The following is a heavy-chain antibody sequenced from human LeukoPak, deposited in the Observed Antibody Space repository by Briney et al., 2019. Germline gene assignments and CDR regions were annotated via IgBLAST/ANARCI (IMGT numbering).Heavy chain of an antibody. D-gene: IGHD6-13*01. CDR2: IYTSGST. CDR1: GGSISSYY. CDR3: ARVAIAAAGTLEAFDI. V-gene: IGHV4-4*07. Sequence: SETLSLTCTVSGGSISSYYWSWIRQPAGKGLEWIGRIYTSGSTNYNPSLKSRVTISVDTSKNQFSLKLSSVTAADTAVYYCARVAIAAAGTLEAFDIWGQGTMVTVSS. J-gene: IGHJ3*02.